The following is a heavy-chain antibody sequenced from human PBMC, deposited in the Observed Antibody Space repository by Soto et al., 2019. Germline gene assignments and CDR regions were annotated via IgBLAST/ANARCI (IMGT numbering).Heavy chain of an antibody. V-gene: IGHV3-33*01. CDR2: IWYDGSNK. CDR3: ARDPAAPGIAAAGTFDY. CDR1: GFTFSSYG. J-gene: IGHJ4*02. D-gene: IGHD6-13*01. Sequence: QVQLVESGGGVVQPGRSLRLSCAASGFTFSSYGMHWVRQAPGKGLEWVAVIWYDGSNKYYADSVKGRFTISRVNSKNTLYLQMNSLRAEDTAVYYCARDPAAPGIAAAGTFDYWGQGTLVTVSS.